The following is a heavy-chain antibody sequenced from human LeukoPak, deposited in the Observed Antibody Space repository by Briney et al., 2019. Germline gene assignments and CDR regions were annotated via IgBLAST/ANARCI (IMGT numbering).Heavy chain of an antibody. Sequence: SETLSLTCAVYGGSFSGYYWSWIRQPPGKGLEWIGEINHSGSTNYNPSLKSRVTISVDTSKNQFSLELSSVTAADTAVYYCAREWTTVPPHYYDSSGYYYNWFDPWGQGTLVTVSS. CDR1: GGSFSGYY. V-gene: IGHV4-34*01. CDR2: INHSGST. J-gene: IGHJ5*02. CDR3: AREWTTVPPHYYDSSGYYYNWFDP. D-gene: IGHD3-22*01.